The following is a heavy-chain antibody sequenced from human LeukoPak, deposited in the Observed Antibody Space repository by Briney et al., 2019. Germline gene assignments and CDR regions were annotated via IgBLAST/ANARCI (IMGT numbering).Heavy chain of an antibody. Sequence: SETLSLTCTVSGGSISSSSYYWGWIRQPPGKGLEWIGSIYYSGSTYYNPSLKSRVTISVDTSKNQFSLKLSSVTAADTAVYYGPRARTGDYCYYLDYWAREPWSPSPQ. D-gene: IGHD4-17*01. CDR2: IYYSGST. V-gene: IGHV4-39*07. CDR3: PRARTGDYCYYLDY. J-gene: IGHJ4*02. CDR1: GGSISSSSYY.